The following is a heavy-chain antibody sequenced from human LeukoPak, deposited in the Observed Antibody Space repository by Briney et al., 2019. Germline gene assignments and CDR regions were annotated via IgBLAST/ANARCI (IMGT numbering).Heavy chain of an antibody. Sequence: SETLSLTCTVSGDSVSGSYWTWVRQPPGQGLEWIGQIHYSGRADYNPSLKRRITISVDTSKNQMSLTLTSVTAADTAIYYCVKFGVDYDMGVWGQGTTVTVSS. CDR1: GDSVSGSY. CDR3: VKFGVDYDMGV. D-gene: IGHD3-16*01. V-gene: IGHV4-59*02. CDR2: IHYSGRA. J-gene: IGHJ6*02.